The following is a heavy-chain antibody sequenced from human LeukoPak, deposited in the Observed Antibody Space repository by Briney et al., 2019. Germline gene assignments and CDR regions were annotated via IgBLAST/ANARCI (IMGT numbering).Heavy chain of an antibody. D-gene: IGHD6-19*01. Sequence: PSETLSLTCAVYGGSFSGYYWSWIRQPPGKGLEWIGEINHSGSTNYNPSLRSRVTISVDTSKNQFSLKLSSVTAADTAVYYCARAKYSSGLNWFDPWGQGTLVTVSS. CDR3: ARAKYSSGLNWFDP. V-gene: IGHV4-34*01. CDR1: GGSFSGYY. J-gene: IGHJ5*02. CDR2: INHSGST.